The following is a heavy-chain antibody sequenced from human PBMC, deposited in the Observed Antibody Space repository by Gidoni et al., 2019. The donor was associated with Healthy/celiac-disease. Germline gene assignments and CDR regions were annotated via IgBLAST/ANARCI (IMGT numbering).Heavy chain of an antibody. CDR1: GCTFRSYG. CDR3: AKENRKRFLEWLYGY. CDR2: ISYDGSNK. Sequence: QVQLVESGGGVVQPGRSLGLSCAGSGCTFRSYGMHWVRPAPGKGLGWVAVISYDGSNKYYADSVKGRFTISRDNSKNTLYLQMNSLRAEDTAVYYCAKENRKRFLEWLYGYWGQGTLVTVSS. J-gene: IGHJ4*02. V-gene: IGHV3-30*18. D-gene: IGHD3-3*01.